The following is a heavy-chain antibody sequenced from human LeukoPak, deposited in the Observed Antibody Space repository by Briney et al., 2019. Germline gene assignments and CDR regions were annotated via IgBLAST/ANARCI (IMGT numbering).Heavy chain of an antibody. D-gene: IGHD2-15*01. V-gene: IGHV3-30*18. CDR2: ISYDGSNK. J-gene: IGHJ4*02. CDR3: AKDTMRYCSGGSCYGGFGY. Sequence: HAGGSLRLSCAASGFTFSSYGMHWVRQAPGKGLEWVAVISYDGSNKYYADSVKGRFTISRDNSKNTLYLQMNSLRAEDTAVYYCAKDTMRYCSGGSCYGGFGYWGQGTLVTVSS. CDR1: GFTFSSYG.